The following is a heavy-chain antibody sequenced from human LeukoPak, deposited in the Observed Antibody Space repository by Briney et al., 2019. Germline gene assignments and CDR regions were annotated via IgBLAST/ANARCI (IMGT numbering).Heavy chain of an antibody. J-gene: IGHJ5*02. CDR1: GFTFSSYS. V-gene: IGHV3-21*01. CDR3: ARGAVVVPAAMSQDGWFDP. Sequence: GGSLRLSCAASGFTFSSYSMNWVRQAPGKGLEWVSSISSSSSYIYYADSVKGRSTISRDNAKNSLYLQMNSLRAEDTAVYYCARGAVVVPAAMSQDGWFDPWGQGTLVTVSS. D-gene: IGHD2-2*01. CDR2: ISSSSSYI.